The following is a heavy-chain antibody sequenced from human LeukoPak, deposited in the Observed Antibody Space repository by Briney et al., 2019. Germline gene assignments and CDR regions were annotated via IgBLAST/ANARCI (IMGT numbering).Heavy chain of an antibody. Sequence: SVKVSCKASGGTFSSYAISWVRQAPGQGLEWMGGIIPIFGTANYAQKFQGRVTITADESTSTAYMELSSLRSEDTAVYYCARGGRITPYYYYYMDVWGKGTTVTVSS. J-gene: IGHJ6*03. CDR3: ARGGRITPYYYYYMDV. CDR1: GGTFSSYA. D-gene: IGHD5-24*01. V-gene: IGHV1-69*13. CDR2: IIPIFGTA.